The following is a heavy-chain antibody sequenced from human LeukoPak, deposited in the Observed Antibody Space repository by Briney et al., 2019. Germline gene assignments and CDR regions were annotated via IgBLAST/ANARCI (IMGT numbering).Heavy chain of an antibody. CDR3: VRDGVGAPPFDY. J-gene: IGHJ4*02. CDR2: VKGDGTST. D-gene: IGHD1-26*01. V-gene: IGHV3-74*01. Sequence: GGSLRLSCAASGFTFSSHWMHWIRQVPGKGPVRVSRVKGDGTSTAYADSVRGRFTISRDNAKNTLYLQMNSLRADDTAVYYCVRDGVGAPPFDYWGQGTLVTVSS. CDR1: GFTFSSHW.